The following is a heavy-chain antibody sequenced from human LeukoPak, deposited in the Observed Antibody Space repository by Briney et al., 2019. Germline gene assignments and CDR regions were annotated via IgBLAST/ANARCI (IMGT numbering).Heavy chain of an antibody. CDR1: GFTFSSYW. CDR3: ARGDWGYCSSTSCRSPFDY. CDR2: INSDGSST. V-gene: IGHV3-74*01. J-gene: IGHJ4*02. D-gene: IGHD2-2*01. Sequence: PGGSLRLSCAASGFTFSSYWMHWVRQAPGKELVWVSRINSDGSSTSYADSVKGRFTMSRDNAKNTLYLQMNSLRAEDTAVYYCARGDWGYCSSTSCRSPFDYWGQGTLVTVSS.